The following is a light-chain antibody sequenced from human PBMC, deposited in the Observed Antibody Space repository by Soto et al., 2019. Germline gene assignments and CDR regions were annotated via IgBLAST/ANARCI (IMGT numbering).Light chain of an antibody. CDR2: VNN. J-gene: IGLJ3*02. CDR3: QSYDSRLSGSV. CDR1: SSNIGAGYG. V-gene: IGLV1-40*01. Sequence: QSVLTQPPSGSGAPGQRVTISCTGSSSNIGAGYGVHWYQQLPGTAPKLLIYVNNNRPSGVPDRFSGSKSGTSASLAITGLQAEDEADYYCQSYDSRLSGSVFGGGTKLTVL.